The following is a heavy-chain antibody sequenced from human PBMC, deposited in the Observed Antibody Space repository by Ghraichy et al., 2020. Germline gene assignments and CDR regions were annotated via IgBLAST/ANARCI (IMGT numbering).Heavy chain of an antibody. CDR2: INSDGSST. D-gene: IGHD2-15*01. J-gene: IGHJ6*02. Sequence: GGSLRLSCAASGFTFSSHWMHWVRQAPGKGLVWVSRINSDGSSTSYADTVRGRLTISRDNAKNTLYLQMNSLRAEDTAVYRCARDLNTQPQAYYDYGMDVWGQGTTVTVSS. V-gene: IGHV3-74*01. CDR1: GFTFSSHW. CDR3: ARDLNTQPQAYYDYGMDV.